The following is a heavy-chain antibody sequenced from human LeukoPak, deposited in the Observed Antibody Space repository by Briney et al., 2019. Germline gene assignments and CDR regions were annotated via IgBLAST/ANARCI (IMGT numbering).Heavy chain of an antibody. CDR3: AKSTSSWERVDY. D-gene: IGHD6-13*01. Sequence: GGSLRLSCAVSGLTFSNYAMRWVRQAPGRGLEGVSLISYSGDSTYYPDSVKGRFTISRDNSNNTLYLQMNSLRAEDAAVYYCAKSTSSWERVDYWGQGTLVTVSS. CDR2: ISYSGDST. V-gene: IGHV3-23*01. CDR1: GLTFSNYA. J-gene: IGHJ4*02.